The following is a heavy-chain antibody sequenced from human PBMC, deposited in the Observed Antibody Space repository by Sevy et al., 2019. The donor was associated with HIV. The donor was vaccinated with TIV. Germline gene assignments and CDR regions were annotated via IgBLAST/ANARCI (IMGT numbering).Heavy chain of an antibody. CDR2: ISSSSSTI. V-gene: IGHV3-48*02. Sequence: GGSLRLSCAASGFTFSSYSMNWVRQAPGKGLEWVSYISSSSSTIYYADSVKGRFTISRDNAKNSLYLQMNSLRDEDTVVYYCARFRSSGYKYYFDYWGQGTLVTVSS. CDR3: ARFRSSGYKYYFDY. CDR1: GFTFSSYS. J-gene: IGHJ4*02. D-gene: IGHD3-22*01.